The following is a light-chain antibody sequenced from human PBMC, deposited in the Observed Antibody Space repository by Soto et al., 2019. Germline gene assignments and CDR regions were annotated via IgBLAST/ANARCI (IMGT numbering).Light chain of an antibody. V-gene: IGKV3-11*01. Sequence: VFTQSHATLSLSPGERSTLSFISSQSVSSYLAWYQQKPGQAPRLLIYDASNRATGIPARFSGSGSGTDFTLTISSIEPEDFAVYYCQQRSNWPPWTFGQGTKVDIK. J-gene: IGKJ1*01. CDR2: DAS. CDR1: QSVSSY. CDR3: QQRSNWPPWT.